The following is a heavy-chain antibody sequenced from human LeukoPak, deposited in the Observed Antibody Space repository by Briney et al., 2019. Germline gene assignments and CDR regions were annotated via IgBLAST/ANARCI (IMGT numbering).Heavy chain of an antibody. CDR1: GGSISSGGYY. D-gene: IGHD3-3*01. CDR2: IYHSGST. J-gene: IGHJ3*02. Sequence: PSETLSLTCTVSGGSISSGGYYWSWIRQPPGKGLEWIGYIYHSGSTYYNPSLKSRVTISVDRSKNQFSLKLSSVTAADTAVYYCARVDPLSGVVQAFDIWGQGTMVTVSS. CDR3: ARVDPLSGVVQAFDI. V-gene: IGHV4-30-2*01.